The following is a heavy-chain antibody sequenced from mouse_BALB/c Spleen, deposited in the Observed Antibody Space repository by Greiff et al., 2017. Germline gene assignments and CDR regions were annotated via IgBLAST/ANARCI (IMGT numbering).Heavy chain of an antibody. J-gene: IGHJ1*01. D-gene: IGHD1-1*01. Sequence: VQRVESGPGLVAPSQSLSITCTVSGFSLSRYSVHWVRQPPGKGLEWLGMIWGGGSTDYNSALKSRLSISKDNSKSQVFLKMNSLQTDDTAMYYCARNWDYYGSSYWYFDVWGAGTTVTVSS. CDR1: GFSLSRYS. V-gene: IGHV2-6-4*01. CDR3: ARNWDYYGSSYWYFDV. CDR2: IWGGGST.